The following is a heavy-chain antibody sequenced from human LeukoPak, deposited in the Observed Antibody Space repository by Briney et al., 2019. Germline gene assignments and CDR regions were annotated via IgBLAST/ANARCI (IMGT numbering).Heavy chain of an antibody. J-gene: IGHJ6*03. CDR2: ISSSSSTI. CDR3: CYGDSPLVYYYMDV. Sequence: QAGGSLRLSCAASGFTFSSYSMNWVRQAPGKGLEWVSYISSSSSTIYYADSVKGRFTISRDNAKNSLYLQMNSLRAEDTAVYYCCYGDSPLVYYYMDVWGKGTTVTVSS. D-gene: IGHD4-17*01. V-gene: IGHV3-48*01. CDR1: GFTFSSYS.